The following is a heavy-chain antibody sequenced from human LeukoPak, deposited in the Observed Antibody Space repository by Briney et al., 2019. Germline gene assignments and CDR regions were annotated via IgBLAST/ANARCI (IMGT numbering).Heavy chain of an antibody. CDR1: GGSISSSSYY. Sequence: SETLSLTCTVSGGSISSSSYYWGWIRQPPGKGLEWIGYIYYSGSTNYNPSLKSRVTISVDTSKNQFSLKLSSVTAADTAVYYCARDGSYGDYFDYWGQGTLVTVSS. J-gene: IGHJ4*02. CDR3: ARDGSYGDYFDY. V-gene: IGHV4-61*01. CDR2: IYYSGST. D-gene: IGHD4-17*01.